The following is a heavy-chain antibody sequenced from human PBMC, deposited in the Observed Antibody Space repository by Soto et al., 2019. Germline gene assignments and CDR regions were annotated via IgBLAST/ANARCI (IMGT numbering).Heavy chain of an antibody. CDR3: ARDSPLSYYYDSSGYYDY. V-gene: IGHV4-4*07. D-gene: IGHD3-22*01. CDR2: IYTSGST. CDR1: GGSISSYY. J-gene: IGHJ4*02. Sequence: SETLSLTCPVSGGSISSYYWSWIRPPAGKGLEWIGRIYTSGSTNYNPSLKSRVTMSVDTSKNQFSLKLSSVTAADTAVYYCARDSPLSYYYDSSGYYDYWGQGTLVTVSS.